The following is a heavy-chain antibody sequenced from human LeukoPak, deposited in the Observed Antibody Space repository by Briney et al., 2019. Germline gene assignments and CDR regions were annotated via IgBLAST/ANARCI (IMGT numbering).Heavy chain of an antibody. J-gene: IGHJ4*02. V-gene: IGHV3-21*01. D-gene: IGHD3-22*01. CDR3: ARDLLRRYYYDSSGYSH. CDR2: ISSSSSYI. CDR1: GSTFSSYS. Sequence: PGGSLRLSCAASGSTFSSYSMTWVRQAPGKGLEWVSSISSSSSYIYYADSVKGRFTISRDNAKNSLYLQMNSLRAEDTAVYYCARDLLRRYYYDSSGYSHWGQGTLVTVSS.